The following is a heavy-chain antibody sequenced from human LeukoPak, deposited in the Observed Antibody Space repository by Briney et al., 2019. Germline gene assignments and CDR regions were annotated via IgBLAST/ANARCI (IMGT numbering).Heavy chain of an antibody. Sequence: GGSLRLSCAASGFTFSSYDMHWVRQAPGKGLEWVSIISTAGDTYYPGSVKGRFTISREDAKNSLLLQMNSLRAEDTAVYYCARVRYGASDYFDYWGQGTLVTVSS. V-gene: IGHV3-13*01. CDR3: ARVRYGASDYFDY. J-gene: IGHJ4*02. CDR2: ISTAGDT. CDR1: GFTFSSYD. D-gene: IGHD4-17*01.